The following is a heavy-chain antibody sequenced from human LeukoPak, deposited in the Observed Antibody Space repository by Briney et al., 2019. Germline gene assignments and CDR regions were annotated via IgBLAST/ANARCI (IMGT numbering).Heavy chain of an antibody. D-gene: IGHD6-19*01. CDR2: ISYDGSNK. J-gene: IGHJ6*03. CDR1: GFTFSSYA. CDR3: ARDSSGWYLSHYYYYMDV. V-gene: IGHV3-30*04. Sequence: GGSLRLSCAASGFTFSSYAMHWVRQAPGKGLEWVAVISYDGSNKYYADSVKGRFTISRDNSKNTLYLQMNSLRAEDTAVYYCARDSSGWYLSHYYYYMDVWGKGTTVTVSS.